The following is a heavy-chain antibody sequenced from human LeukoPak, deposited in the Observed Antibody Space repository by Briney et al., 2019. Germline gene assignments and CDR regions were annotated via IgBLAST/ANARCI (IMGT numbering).Heavy chain of an antibody. CDR3: ARDHGYFGMDV. J-gene: IGHJ6*02. CDR2: TSYSGNT. Sequence: SETLSLTCIVSGGSIGNYYWNWIRQPPGKGLEWIGYTSYSGNTIYNPSLKSRVTISIDPFKNQLSLKVTSVTAADTAVYYRARDHGYFGMDVWGQGTTVTISS. CDR1: GGSIGNYY. V-gene: IGHV4-59*01.